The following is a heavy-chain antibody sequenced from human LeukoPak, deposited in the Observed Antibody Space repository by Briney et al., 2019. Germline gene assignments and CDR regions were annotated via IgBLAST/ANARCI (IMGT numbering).Heavy chain of an antibody. J-gene: IGHJ4*02. CDR1: GFTFSNYG. D-gene: IGHD6-13*01. CDR3: AKRYSSTSVALDY. Sequence: PGGSLRLSCAASGFTFSNYGMHWVRQAPGKGLEWVSVISSSGSSTYYADSVKGRFTISRDYSKNTLYLQMNSLRAEDTAVYYCAKRYSSTSVALDYWGQGTLVTVSS. V-gene: IGHV3-23*01. CDR2: ISSSGSST.